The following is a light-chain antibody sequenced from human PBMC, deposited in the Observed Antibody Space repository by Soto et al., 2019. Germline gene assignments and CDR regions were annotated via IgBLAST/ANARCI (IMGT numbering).Light chain of an antibody. CDR3: SSYTSISTLV. J-gene: IGLJ2*01. Sequence: QSALTQPASVSGSPGQSITISCTGTSGDVVGYNYVSWYQHHPGKAPKLLIYDVSNRPSGVSNRFSGSKSGNTASLTISGLQAEDVADYYCSSYTSISTLVFGGGTKLTVL. CDR2: DVS. V-gene: IGLV2-14*03. CDR1: SGDVVGYNY.